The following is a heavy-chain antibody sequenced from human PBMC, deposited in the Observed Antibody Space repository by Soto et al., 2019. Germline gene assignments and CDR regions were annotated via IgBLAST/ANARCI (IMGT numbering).Heavy chain of an antibody. V-gene: IGHV1-3*01. CDR2: INAGTGNT. J-gene: IGHJ5*02. D-gene: IGHD1-26*01. Sequence: QVQLVQSGAEVKKPGSSVKVSCKSSGYTFSKNAIHWVRQAPGQRTEWMGWINAGTGNTRYSQRFQDRVTITTNASASTAYLELSILTSEDTAVYYCARGASGRNPPWDRWGQGTIVTVSA. CDR1: GYTFSKNA. CDR3: ARGASGRNPPWDR.